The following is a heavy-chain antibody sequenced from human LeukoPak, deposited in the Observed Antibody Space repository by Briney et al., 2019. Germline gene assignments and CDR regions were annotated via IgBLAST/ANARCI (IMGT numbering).Heavy chain of an antibody. Sequence: GASVKVSCKASGYTFTGYYMHWVRQAPGQGLEWMGGIIPIFGTANYAQKFQGRVTITADESTSTAYMELSSLRSEDTAVYYCARDQYYDILTGYLHDYYYYYMDVWGKGTTVTVSS. CDR3: ARDQYYDILTGYLHDYYYYYMDV. J-gene: IGHJ6*03. CDR2: IIPIFGTA. CDR1: GYTFTGYY. V-gene: IGHV1-69*13. D-gene: IGHD3-9*01.